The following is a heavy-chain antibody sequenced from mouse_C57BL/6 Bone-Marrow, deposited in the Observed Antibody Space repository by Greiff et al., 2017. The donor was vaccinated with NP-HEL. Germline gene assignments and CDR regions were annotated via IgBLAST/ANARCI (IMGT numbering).Heavy chain of an antibody. J-gene: IGHJ1*03. V-gene: IGHV3-6*01. D-gene: IGHD2-4*01. CDR1: GYSITSGYY. CDR2: ISYDGSN. CDR3: ARCSGGLRLHWYFDV. Sequence: EVKLMESGPGLVKPSQSLSLTCSVTGYSITSGYYWNWIRQFPGNKLEWMGYISYDGSNNYNPSLKNRISITRDTSKNQFFLKLNSVTTEDTATYYCARCSGGLRLHWYFDVWGTGTTVTVSS.